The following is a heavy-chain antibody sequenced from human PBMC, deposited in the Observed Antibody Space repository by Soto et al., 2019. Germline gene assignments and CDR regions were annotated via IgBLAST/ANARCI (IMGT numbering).Heavy chain of an antibody. Sequence: ASVKVSCKASGYTLTSYAMHWVRQAPGQRLEWMGWINAGNGNTKYSQKFQGRVTITRDTSASTAYMELSSLRSEDTAVYYCAGHGCSGGRCYSLAFDIWGKGTMVTVS. J-gene: IGHJ3*02. CDR1: GYTLTSYA. CDR3: AGHGCSGGRCYSLAFDI. V-gene: IGHV1-3*01. CDR2: INAGNGNT. D-gene: IGHD2-15*01.